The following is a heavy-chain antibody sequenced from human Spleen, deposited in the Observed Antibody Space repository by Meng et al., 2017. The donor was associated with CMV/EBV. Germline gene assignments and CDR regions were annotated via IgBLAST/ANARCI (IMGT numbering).Heavy chain of an antibody. CDR3: ARGNDFWSGYFY. Sequence: GESLKISCAASGFTFSSYSMNWVRQAPGKGLEWVSSISSSSRYIYYADSVKGRFTSSRDNAKNSRYLQMNSLRAEETAVYYCARGNDFWSGYFYWGQGTLVTVSS. D-gene: IGHD3-3*01. V-gene: IGHV3-21*01. J-gene: IGHJ4*02. CDR1: GFTFSSYS. CDR2: ISSSSRYI.